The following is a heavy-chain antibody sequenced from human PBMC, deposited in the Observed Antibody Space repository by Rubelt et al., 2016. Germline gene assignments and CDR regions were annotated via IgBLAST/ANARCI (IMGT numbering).Heavy chain of an antibody. CDR3: ARDSSSRPFDY. V-gene: IGHV4-39*07. D-gene: IGHD6-13*01. CDR1: GGSINTGSYY. J-gene: IGHJ4*02. CDR2: ISYSGTT. Sequence: QLRLQESGPGLVRPSETLSLTCTVSGGSINTGSYYCGWVRQPPGKGLEWIGTISYSGTTYYNPALKSRVTISVDTSKNHFSLRLTSVTAADTAVYYGARDSSSRPFDYWGQGTLVTVSS.